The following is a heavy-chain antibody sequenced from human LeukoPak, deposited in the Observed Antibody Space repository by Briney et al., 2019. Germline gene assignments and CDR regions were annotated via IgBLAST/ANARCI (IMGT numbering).Heavy chain of an antibody. CDR3: ARASYCSSTSCYIRPTWFDP. CDR2: IKQDGSEK. CDR1: GFTFSSYW. D-gene: IGHD2-2*02. J-gene: IGHJ5*02. V-gene: IGHV3-7*01. Sequence: GGSLRLSCAVSGFTFSSYWMSWVRQAPGKGLEWVANIKQDGSEKYYVDSVKGRFTISRDNAKNSLYLQMNSLRAEDTAVYYCARASYCSSTSCYIRPTWFDPWGQGTLVTVSS.